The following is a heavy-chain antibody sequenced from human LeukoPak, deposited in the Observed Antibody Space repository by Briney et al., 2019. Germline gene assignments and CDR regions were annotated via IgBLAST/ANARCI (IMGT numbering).Heavy chain of an antibody. D-gene: IGHD3-3*01. V-gene: IGHV3-7*01. CDR1: GFTFSSYW. J-gene: IGHJ4*02. Sequence: GGSLRLSCAASGFTFSSYWLSWIRQAPGKGLEWVANIKQDGSEKYYMDSVKGRFTISRDNAKNSLYLQMNSLRAEDTAVYYCARILRDYGFWSGYEGAFDYWGQGTLVTVSS. CDR2: IKQDGSEK. CDR3: ARILRDYGFWSGYEGAFDY.